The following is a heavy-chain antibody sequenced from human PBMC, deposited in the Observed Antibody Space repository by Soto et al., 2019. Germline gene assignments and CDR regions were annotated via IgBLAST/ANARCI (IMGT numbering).Heavy chain of an antibody. Sequence: GGSLRLSCASSVFTFSSYAMHWVRQAPGKGLEGVAVISYDGSNKYYADSVKGRFTISRDNSKNTLYLQMNSLRAEDTAVYYCARDGGFITMIVVAPTGAFDIWGQGTMVTVSS. J-gene: IGHJ3*02. CDR2: ISYDGSNK. CDR1: VFTFSSYA. D-gene: IGHD3-22*01. V-gene: IGHV3-30-3*01. CDR3: ARDGGFITMIVVAPTGAFDI.